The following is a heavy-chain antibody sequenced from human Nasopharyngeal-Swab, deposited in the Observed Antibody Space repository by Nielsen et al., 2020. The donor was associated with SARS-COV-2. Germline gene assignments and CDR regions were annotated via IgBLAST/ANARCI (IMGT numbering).Heavy chain of an antibody. CDR2: MNPNSGNT. CDR3: ARDRYGSGSFLGY. Sequence: WVRQAPGQGLEWMGWMNPNSGNTGYVQKFQGKVTMTRDTSTSTVFMELSSLKSEDTAVYYCARDRYGSGSFLGYWGQGTLVTVSS. D-gene: IGHD3-10*01. J-gene: IGHJ4*02. V-gene: IGHV1-8*01.